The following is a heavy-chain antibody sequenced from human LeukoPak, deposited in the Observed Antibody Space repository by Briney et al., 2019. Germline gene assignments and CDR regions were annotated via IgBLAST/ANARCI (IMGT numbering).Heavy chain of an antibody. V-gene: IGHV5-51*01. CDR1: GYNFINYW. J-gene: IGHJ4*02. CDR3: ATRYGSGTYYPFDY. CDR2: IYPRDSET. Sequence: VESLKISCKGSGYNFINYWIGWVRQVPGKGLEWMGIIYPRDSETRYRPSFQGQVTILVDKSINAAYLQWSSLKASDTAIYYCATRYGSGTYYPFDYWGQGTLVTVSS. D-gene: IGHD3-10*01.